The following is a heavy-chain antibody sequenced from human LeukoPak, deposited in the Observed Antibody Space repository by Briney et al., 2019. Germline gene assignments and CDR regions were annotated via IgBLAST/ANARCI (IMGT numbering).Heavy chain of an antibody. CDR2: INSDGSST. V-gene: IGHV3-74*01. J-gene: IGHJ4*02. CDR1: GFTFNNYW. D-gene: IGHD2/OR15-2a*01. CDR3: AGQYFGFDY. Sequence: GGSLRLSCAASGFTFNNYWMHWVRQGPGRGLVWVSRINSDGSSTCYADSVKGRFTISRDNAKKTLYLQMNSLRADDTAVYYCAGQYFGFDYWGQGTLVTVSS.